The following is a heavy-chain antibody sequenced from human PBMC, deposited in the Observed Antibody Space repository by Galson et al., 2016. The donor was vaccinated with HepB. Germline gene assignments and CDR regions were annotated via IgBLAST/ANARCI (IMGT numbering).Heavy chain of an antibody. CDR2: IWYDGSTK. D-gene: IGHD6-6*01. CDR3: ARDGDWRGDSSSSYPNFDY. J-gene: IGHJ4*02. CDR1: GFTFSSYG. V-gene: IGHV3-33*01. Sequence: SLRLSCAGSGFTFSSYGMHWVRQAPGKGLDWVAVIWYDGSTKYYADSMKGRFSISRDNAKNTLFLQMNSLGAEDTAVYYCARDGDWRGDSSSSYPNFDYWGQGTLVTVSS.